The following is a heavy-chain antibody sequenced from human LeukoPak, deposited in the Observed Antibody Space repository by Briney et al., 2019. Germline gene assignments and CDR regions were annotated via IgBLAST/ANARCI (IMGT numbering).Heavy chain of an antibody. CDR3: ARAQPGGYNYMAY. CDR1: GFTFSSYA. V-gene: IGHV3-30-3*01. Sequence: GGSLRLSCAASGFTFSSYAMHWVRQAPGKGLEWVAVISYDGSNKYYADSVKGRFTISRDNSKNTLYLQMNSLRAEDTAVYYCARAQPGGYNYMAYWGQGTLVTVSS. CDR2: ISYDGSNK. J-gene: IGHJ4*02. D-gene: IGHD5-24*01.